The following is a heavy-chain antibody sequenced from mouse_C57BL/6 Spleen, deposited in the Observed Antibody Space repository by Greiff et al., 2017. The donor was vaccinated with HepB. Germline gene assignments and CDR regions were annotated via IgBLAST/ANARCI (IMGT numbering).Heavy chain of an antibody. J-gene: IGHJ3*01. Sequence: VQLQQSGAEMVRPGTSVKMSCKASGYTFTNYWIGWAKQRPGHGLEWIGDIYPGGVYTNYNEKFKGKATLTADKSSSTVYMQFSSLTSEDSAIYYCAFYDYVSPWFAYWGQGTLVTVSA. CDR1: GYTFTNYW. D-gene: IGHD2-4*01. CDR2: IYPGGVYT. CDR3: AFYDYVSPWFAY. V-gene: IGHV1-63*01.